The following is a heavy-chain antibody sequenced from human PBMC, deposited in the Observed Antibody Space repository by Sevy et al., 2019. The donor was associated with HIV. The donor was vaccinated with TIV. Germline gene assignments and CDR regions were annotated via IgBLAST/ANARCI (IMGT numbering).Heavy chain of an antibody. CDR2: SSAYIGTT. Sequence: ASVKVSCKASGYTFTRYGISWVRQAPGQGLEWMGWSSAYIGTTNYAQKLQGRVTMTTDTSTSTAYMELRRLRSDDTAVYYCARDRNNYDSSGYPKGIDVWGHGTTVTVSS. CDR1: GYTFTRYG. CDR3: ARDRNNYDSSGYPKGIDV. D-gene: IGHD3-22*01. J-gene: IGHJ6*02. V-gene: IGHV1-18*01.